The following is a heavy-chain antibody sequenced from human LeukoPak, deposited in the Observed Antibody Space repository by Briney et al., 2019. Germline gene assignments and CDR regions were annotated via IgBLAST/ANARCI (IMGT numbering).Heavy chain of an antibody. D-gene: IGHD3-22*01. J-gene: IGHJ4*02. CDR1: GFAVSSNY. V-gene: IGHV3-66*01. CDR2: IYSGGST. Sequence: PGGSLRLSCAASGFAVSSNYMSWVRQAPGKGLEWVSVIYSGGSTYYADSVKGRFTISRDNSKNTLYLQMNSLRAEDTAVYYCARSPILYYYDSSGYWDYWGQGTLVTVSS. CDR3: ARSPILYYYDSSGYWDY.